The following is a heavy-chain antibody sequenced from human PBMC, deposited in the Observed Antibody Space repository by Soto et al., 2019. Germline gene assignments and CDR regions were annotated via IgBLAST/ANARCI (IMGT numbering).Heavy chain of an antibody. J-gene: IGHJ4*02. CDR3: ARTARYSPYYFDY. V-gene: IGHV3-33*01. D-gene: IGHD5-18*01. CDR2: IWYDGSNK. Sequence: QVQLVESGGGVVQPGRSLRLSCAASGFTFSSYGMHWVRQAPGKGLEWVAVIWYDGSNKYYADFVKGRFTISRDNSKNTLYLQMNSLRAEDTAVYYCARTARYSPYYFDYWGQGTLVTVSS. CDR1: GFTFSSYG.